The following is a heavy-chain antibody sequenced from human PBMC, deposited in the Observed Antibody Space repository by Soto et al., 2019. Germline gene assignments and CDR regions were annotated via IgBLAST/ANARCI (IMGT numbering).Heavy chain of an antibody. CDR3: TRGIDVWSGYPSYYLDF. CDR1: GFMFSDSA. V-gene: IGHV3-73*02. CDR2: IRRKANNYAT. Sequence: EVQLVESGGGLVQPGGSLKLSCAASGFMFSDSALHWVRQASGKGLEWVGRIRRKANNYATTYAASVEGRFAISRDDSKNTAYLQMNSLKTEDTAIYYCTRGIDVWSGYPSYYLDFWGQGTLVTVSS. D-gene: IGHD3-3*01. J-gene: IGHJ4*02.